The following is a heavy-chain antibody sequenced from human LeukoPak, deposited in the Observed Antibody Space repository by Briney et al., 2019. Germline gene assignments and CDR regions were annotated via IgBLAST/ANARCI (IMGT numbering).Heavy chain of an antibody. J-gene: IGHJ3*02. CDR1: GYTFTSYG. CDR3: ARPARSYYGSGSWGDAFDI. D-gene: IGHD3-10*01. CDR2: INPNSGGT. V-gene: IGHV1-2*04. Sequence: GASVKVSCKASGYTFTSYGISWVRQAPGQGLEWMGWINPNSGGTNYAQKFQGWVTMTRDTSISTAYMELSRLRSDDTAVYYCARPARSYYGSGSWGDAFDIWGQGTMVTVSS.